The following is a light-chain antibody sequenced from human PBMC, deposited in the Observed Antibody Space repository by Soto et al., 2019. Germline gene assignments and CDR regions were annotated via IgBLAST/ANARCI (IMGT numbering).Light chain of an antibody. CDR1: QGIGNS. CDR2: DAS. CDR3: RQYEHLPYT. V-gene: IGKV1-33*01. Sequence: DIQMTQSPSSLSASVGDRVTITCQASQGIGNSLSWYQQKPGKAPKVLIYDASILESGVPSRFRGSGSATEFTLTLSSLHPEDIATYFCRQYEHLPYTFGQGTKL. J-gene: IGKJ2*01.